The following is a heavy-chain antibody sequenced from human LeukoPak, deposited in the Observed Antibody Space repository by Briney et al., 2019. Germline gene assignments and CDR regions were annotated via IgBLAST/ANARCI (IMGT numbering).Heavy chain of an antibody. V-gene: IGHV3-23*01. CDR3: AKVGLEEGSGKARTPFDP. CDR1: GFTFSSYA. D-gene: IGHD3-10*01. Sequence: GGSLRLSCAVSGFTFSSYAMSWVRQAPGKGLEWVSAISGSGGSTYYADSVKGRFTISRDNSKNTLYLQMNSLRAEDTAVYYCAKVGLEEGSGKARTPFDPWGQGTLVTVSS. CDR2: ISGSGGST. J-gene: IGHJ5*02.